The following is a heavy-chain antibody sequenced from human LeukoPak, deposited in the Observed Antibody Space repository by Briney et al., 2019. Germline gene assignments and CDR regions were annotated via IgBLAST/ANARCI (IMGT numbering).Heavy chain of an antibody. CDR2: IKQDGSEK. CDR1: GFTFSSYW. J-gene: IGHJ4*02. V-gene: IGHV3-7*01. CDR3: ARDLWGYDFWSGYYTGIY. Sequence: PGGSLRLSCAASGFTFSSYWMSWVRQAPGKGLEWVASIKQDGSEKYYVDSVKGRFTISRDNAKKSMFLRMNSLRAEDTAVYYCARDLWGYDFWSGYYTGIYWGQGILVTVPS. D-gene: IGHD3-3*01.